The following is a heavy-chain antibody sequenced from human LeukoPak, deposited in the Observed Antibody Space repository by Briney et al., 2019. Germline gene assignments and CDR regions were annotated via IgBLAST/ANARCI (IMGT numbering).Heavy chain of an antibody. CDR2: INGGGDAT. Sequence: GGSLRLSCAASGFSFNNNAMSWVRQAPGKGLEWGSAINGGGDATEYADSVKGRFTISRDNSKKTLYLQMNSLRPEDTAVYYCARCTASCYANAFDVWGQGTLLTVSS. D-gene: IGHD2-2*01. CDR3: ARCTASCYANAFDV. V-gene: IGHV3-23*01. CDR1: GFSFNNNA. J-gene: IGHJ3*01.